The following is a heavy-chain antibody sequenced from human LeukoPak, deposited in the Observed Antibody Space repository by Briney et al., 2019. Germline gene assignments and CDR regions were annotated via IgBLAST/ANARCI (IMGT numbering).Heavy chain of an antibody. CDR3: ALLYCSGGSCDSSLEHYYYGMDV. J-gene: IGHJ6*02. Sequence: GRSLRLSCAASGFTFSSYGMHWVRQAPGKGLEWVAVICYDGSNKYYADSVKGRFTISRDNSKNTLYLQMNGLRAEDTAVYYCALLYCSGGSCDSSLEHYYYGMDVWGQGTTVTVSS. CDR1: GFTFSSYG. D-gene: IGHD2-15*01. CDR2: ICYDGSNK. V-gene: IGHV3-33*01.